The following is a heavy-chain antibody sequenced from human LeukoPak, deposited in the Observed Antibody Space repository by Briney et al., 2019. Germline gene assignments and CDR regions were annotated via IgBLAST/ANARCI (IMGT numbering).Heavy chain of an antibody. CDR3: AREAAIAPGEYYFDY. CDR2: INHSGST. V-gene: IGHV4-34*01. CDR1: GGSFSGYY. D-gene: IGHD2-2*02. Sequence: SETLSLTCAVYGGSFSGYYWSWIRQPPGKGLEWIGEINHSGSTNYNPSLKSRVTISVDTSKNQFSLKLSSVTAADTAVYYCAREAAIAPGEYYFDYWGQGTLVTVSS. J-gene: IGHJ4*02.